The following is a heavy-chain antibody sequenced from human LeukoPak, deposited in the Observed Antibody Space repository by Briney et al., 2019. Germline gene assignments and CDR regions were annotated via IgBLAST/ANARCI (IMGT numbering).Heavy chain of an antibody. CDR3: ARGNTDGYSRGWLGVDY. D-gene: IGHD6-19*01. CDR1: GGSISSGSYY. V-gene: IGHV4-61*02. J-gene: IGHJ4*02. Sequence: SETLSLTCTVSGGSISSGSYYWSWIRQPAGKGLEWIGRIYTSGSTNYNPSLKSRVTISVDTSKNQFSLKLSSVTAADTAVYYCARGNTDGYSRGWLGVDYWGQGTLVTVSS. CDR2: IYTSGST.